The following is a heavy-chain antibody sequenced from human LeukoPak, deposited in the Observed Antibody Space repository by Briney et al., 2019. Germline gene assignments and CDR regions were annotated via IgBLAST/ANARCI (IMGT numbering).Heavy chain of an antibody. Sequence: GGSLRLSCAASGFTFSSYEMNWVRQAPGKGLEWVSSISSSSSYIYYADSVKGRFTISRDNAKNSLYLQMNSLRAEDTAVYYCARVVVTASYYMDVWGKGTTVTVSS. CDR3: ARVVVTASYYMDV. D-gene: IGHD2-21*02. CDR1: GFTFSSYE. CDR2: ISSSSSYI. V-gene: IGHV3-21*01. J-gene: IGHJ6*03.